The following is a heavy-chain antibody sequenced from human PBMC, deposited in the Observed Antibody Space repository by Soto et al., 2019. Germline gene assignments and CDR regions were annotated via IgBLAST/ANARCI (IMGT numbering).Heavy chain of an antibody. D-gene: IGHD1-26*01. Sequence: QEQLVQSGPEVHKPGSSVKVSCKASGDTLSRHGISWVRQAPGQGLEWMGGIIPIFRITNYAQKFQGRLMITADESTRTAYMELSRLGSDDSAVYFCVRVIVGSIPLNYDMDVWGQGTTVTVS. CDR2: IIPIFRIT. CDR1: GDTLSRHG. J-gene: IGHJ6*02. V-gene: IGHV1-69*01. CDR3: VRVIVGSIPLNYDMDV.